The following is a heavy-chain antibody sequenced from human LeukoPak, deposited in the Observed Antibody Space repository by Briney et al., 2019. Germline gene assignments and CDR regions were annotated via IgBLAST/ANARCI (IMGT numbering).Heavy chain of an antibody. CDR1: GYTFTGYY. J-gene: IGHJ6*03. CDR3: ARGHGSYYYYMDV. CDR2: INPNSGGT. Sequence: ASVKVSCKASGYTFTGYYMHWVRQAPGQGLEWMGWINPNSGGTDYAQKFQGRVTMTRDTSTSTAYMELSRLRSDDTAVYHCARGHGSYYYYMDVWGKGTTVTVSS. V-gene: IGHV1-2*02. D-gene: IGHD3-10*01.